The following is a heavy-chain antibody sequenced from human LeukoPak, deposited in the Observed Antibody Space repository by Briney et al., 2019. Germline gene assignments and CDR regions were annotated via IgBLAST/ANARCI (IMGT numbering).Heavy chain of an antibody. V-gene: IGHV1-2*02. CDR1: GYTFTGYY. CDR3: ARVIIAVAGSYYYYMDV. Sequence: GASVKVSCKASGYTFTGYYMHWVRQAPGQGLGWMGWINPNSGGTNYAQKLQGRVTMTTDTSTSTAYMELRSLRSDDTAVYYCARVIIAVAGSYYYYMDVWGKGTTVTVSS. J-gene: IGHJ6*03. CDR2: INPNSGGT. D-gene: IGHD6-19*01.